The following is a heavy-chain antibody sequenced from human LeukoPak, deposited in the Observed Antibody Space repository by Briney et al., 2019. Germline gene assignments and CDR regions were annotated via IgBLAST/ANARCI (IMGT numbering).Heavy chain of an antibody. CDR3: ARQLRGSSGYYYGGIDI. V-gene: IGHV5-51*01. J-gene: IGHJ3*02. CDR1: GYSFTSYW. CDR2: IYPGDSDT. Sequence: GESLKISCKGSGYSFTSYWIGWVRQMPGKGLEWMGIIYPGDSDTRYSPSFQGQVTISADKSISTAYLQWSSLKASDTAMYYCARQLRGSSGYYYGGIDIWGQGTMVAVSS. D-gene: IGHD3-22*01.